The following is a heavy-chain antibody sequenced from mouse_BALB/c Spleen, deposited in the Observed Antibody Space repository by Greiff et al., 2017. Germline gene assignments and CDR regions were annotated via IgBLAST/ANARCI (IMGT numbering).Heavy chain of an antibody. CDR3: ATEYGNYYAMDY. Sequence: EVKLVESGGGLVQPGGSRKLSCAASGFTFSSFGMHWVRQAPEKGLEWVAYISSGSSTIYYADTVKGRFTISRDNPKNTLFLQMTSLRSEDTAMYYCATEYGNYYAMDYWGQGTSVTVSS. CDR1: GFTFSSFG. D-gene: IGHD2-10*02. V-gene: IGHV5-17*02. CDR2: ISSGSSTI. J-gene: IGHJ4*01.